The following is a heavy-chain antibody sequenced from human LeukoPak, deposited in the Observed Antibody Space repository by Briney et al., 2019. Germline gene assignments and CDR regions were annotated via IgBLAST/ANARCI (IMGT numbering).Heavy chain of an antibody. CDR3: ARGTRYCSGCGPSCLDY. J-gene: IGHJ4*02. CDR1: GGSISSSTDFF. CDR2: VYYSGST. Sequence: SETLSLTCTVSGGSISSSTDFFWGGVRQSPGKGLEWIGSVYYSGSTYYNPSLESRVTISLDTCKNQYSLQLYSVTAEDTAVYYCARGTRYCSGCGPSCLDYWGLGSRVIVSS. V-gene: IGHV4-39*07. D-gene: IGHD6-19*01.